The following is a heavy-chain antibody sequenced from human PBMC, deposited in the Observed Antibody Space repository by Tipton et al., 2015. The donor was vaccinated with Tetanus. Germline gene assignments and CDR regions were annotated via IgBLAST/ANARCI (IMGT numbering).Heavy chain of an antibody. CDR2: INHSGST. CDR1: GGSFSGYY. Sequence: LRLSCAVYGGSFSGYYWSWIRQPPGKGLEWIGEINHSGSTNYNPSLKSRVTISVDTSKNQFSLKLSSVTAADTAVYYCARGGYSYGPYNWFDPWGQGTLVTVSS. V-gene: IGHV4-34*01. CDR3: ARGGYSYGPYNWFDP. D-gene: IGHD5-18*01. J-gene: IGHJ5*02.